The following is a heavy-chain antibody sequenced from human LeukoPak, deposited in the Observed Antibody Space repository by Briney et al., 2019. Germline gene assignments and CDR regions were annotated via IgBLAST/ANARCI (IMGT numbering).Heavy chain of an antibody. CDR3: ARNRVTMVRGVIITPYYYYYMDV. Sequence: ASVKVSCKASGYTFTSYDINWVRQATGQGLEWLGWMNPNSGNTGYAQKFQGRVTMTRNTSISTAYMELSSLRSEDTAVYYCARNRVTMVRGVIITPYYYYYMDVWGKGTTVTISS. D-gene: IGHD3-10*01. CDR1: GYTFTSYD. CDR2: MNPNSGNT. V-gene: IGHV1-8*01. J-gene: IGHJ6*03.